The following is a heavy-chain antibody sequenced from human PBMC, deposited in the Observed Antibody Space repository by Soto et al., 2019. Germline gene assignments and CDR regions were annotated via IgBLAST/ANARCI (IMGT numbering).Heavy chain of an antibody. CDR1: GGSFSGYY. V-gene: IGHV4-34*01. CDR2: INHSGST. CDR3: RSVRGAAAGKYYYYYYGMDV. J-gene: IGHJ6*02. D-gene: IGHD6-13*01. Sequence: QVQLQQWGAGLLKPSETLSLTCAVYGGSFSGYYWSWIRQPPGKGLEWIGEINHSGSTNYNPSLKGRVTISVDTSKNQFSLKLSSVTAADTAVYYCRSVRGAAAGKYYYYYYGMDVWGQGTTVTVSS.